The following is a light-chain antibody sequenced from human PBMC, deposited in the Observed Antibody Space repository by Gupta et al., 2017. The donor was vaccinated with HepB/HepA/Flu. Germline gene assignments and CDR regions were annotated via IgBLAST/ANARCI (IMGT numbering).Light chain of an antibody. J-gene: IGLJ2*01. CDR2: DVN. V-gene: IGLV2-14*03. Sequence: SALPQPASVSGSPGQSITISCTGTSSDVGGYNYVSWYQQHPGKAPKVMIYDVNNRPSGVSNRFSGSKSGNTASLTISGLQAEDEADYYCSSYTSSSTVIFGGGTKLTVL. CDR3: SSYTSSSTVI. CDR1: SSDVGGYNY.